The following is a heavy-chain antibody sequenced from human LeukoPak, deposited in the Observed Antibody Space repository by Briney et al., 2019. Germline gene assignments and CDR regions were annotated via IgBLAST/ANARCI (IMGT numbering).Heavy chain of an antibody. Sequence: ASVKVSCKASGYTFTSYDINWVGQATGQGLEWMGWMNPNSGNTGYAQKFQGRVTITRNTSISTAYMELSSLRSEDTAVYYCARGRPAIIAARRGRWFDPWGQGTLVTVSS. J-gene: IGHJ5*02. CDR1: GYTFTSYD. CDR2: MNPNSGNT. CDR3: ARGRPAIIAARRGRWFDP. D-gene: IGHD6-6*01. V-gene: IGHV1-8*03.